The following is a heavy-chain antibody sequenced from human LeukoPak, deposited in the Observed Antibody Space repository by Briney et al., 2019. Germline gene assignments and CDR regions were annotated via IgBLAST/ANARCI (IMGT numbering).Heavy chain of an antibody. CDR3: ARPYYYDSRIDP. J-gene: IGHJ5*02. CDR2: MYYSGST. Sequence: PSETLSLTCTVTGGSISSGDYYWSWIRQPPGKGLEWIAYMYYSGSTYYNPSLKSRVTMSADTSKNQLSLKLSSVTAADTAVYYCARPYYYDSRIDPWGQGILVTVSS. V-gene: IGHV4-30-4*01. CDR1: GGSISSGDYY. D-gene: IGHD3-22*01.